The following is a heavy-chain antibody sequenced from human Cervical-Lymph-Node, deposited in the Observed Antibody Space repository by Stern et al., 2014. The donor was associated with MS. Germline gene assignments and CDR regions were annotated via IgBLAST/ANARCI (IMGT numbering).Heavy chain of an antibody. J-gene: IGHJ3*01. Sequence: EMQLVESGGGLVQPGGYLRLSCAAPGIILSNYAMSWVRQAPGKGLEWVSGITASGGNTYHADSVKGRFSISRDNSKNTLFLQMNSLRAEDTALYYCAKDSQGYSTSWHPRGVFDLWGQGTMVTVSS. D-gene: IGHD2-8*01. CDR1: GIILSNYA. V-gene: IGHV3-23*04. CDR2: ITASGGNT. CDR3: AKDSQGYSTSWHPRGVFDL.